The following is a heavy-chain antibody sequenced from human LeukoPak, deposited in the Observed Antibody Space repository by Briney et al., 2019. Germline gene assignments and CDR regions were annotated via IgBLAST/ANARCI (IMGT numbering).Heavy chain of an antibody. CDR3: ARQGIIAAPYFDY. CDR1: GGSISSSSYY. D-gene: IGHD6-6*01. J-gene: IGHJ4*02. Sequence: SETLSLTCTVSGGSISSSSYYWGWIRQPPGKGLEWIGSIYYSGSTYYNPSLKSRVTISVDTSKNQFSLKLSSVTAADTAVYYCARQGIIAAPYFDYWGQGTLVTVSS. V-gene: IGHV4-39*01. CDR2: IYYSGST.